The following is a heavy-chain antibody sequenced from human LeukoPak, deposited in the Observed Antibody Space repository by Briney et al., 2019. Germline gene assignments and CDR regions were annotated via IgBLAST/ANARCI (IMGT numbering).Heavy chain of an antibody. V-gene: IGHV4-59*01. CDR3: ARGVYIAAAQYGY. Sequence: SETLSLTSTVSGGSISSYYWSWIRQPPGKGLEWIGYIYYSGTTNYNPSLKSRVAISVDTSKNQFSLKLSSVTAADTAVYYCARGVYIAAAQYGYWGQGTLVTVSS. CDR2: IYYSGTT. J-gene: IGHJ4*02. D-gene: IGHD6-13*01. CDR1: GGSISSYY.